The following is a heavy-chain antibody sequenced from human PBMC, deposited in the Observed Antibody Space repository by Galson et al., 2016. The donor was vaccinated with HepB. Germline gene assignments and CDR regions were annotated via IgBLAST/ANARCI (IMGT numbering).Heavy chain of an antibody. CDR1: GYTFTSHA. V-gene: IGHV1-3*01. Sequence: SVKVSCKASGYTFTSHAMHWVRQAPGQRLEWMGWISAGNGITKYSQKFQGRVTITRDTSASTAYMELSSLRSEDTALYYCARDRKTDYDFRSGTDVWGQGTTVTVSS. CDR3: ARDRKTDYDFRSGTDV. J-gene: IGHJ6*02. D-gene: IGHD3-3*01. CDR2: ISAGNGIT.